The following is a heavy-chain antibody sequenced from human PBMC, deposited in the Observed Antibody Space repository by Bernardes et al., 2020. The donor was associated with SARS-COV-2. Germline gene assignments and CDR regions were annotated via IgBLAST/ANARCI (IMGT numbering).Heavy chain of an antibody. CDR3: ARDVVVPAAPGWESYYYYMDV. V-gene: IGHV4-59*01. J-gene: IGHJ6*03. D-gene: IGHD2-2*01. CDR1: GGSISSYY. CDR2: IYYSGST. Sequence: SESRSLTCTLTGGSISSYYWSWIRQPRGKGLEWIGYIYYSGSTNYNPSLKSRVTRSVYTSKNQFSLKLSTVTAADTAVYYCARDVVVPAAPGWESYYYYMDVWSKGTTVTVSS.